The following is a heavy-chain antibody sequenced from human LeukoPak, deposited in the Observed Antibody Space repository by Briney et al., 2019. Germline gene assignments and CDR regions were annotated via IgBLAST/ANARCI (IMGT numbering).Heavy chain of an antibody. CDR2: ISSSGSYK. CDR3: ARDLSPGIAVAGSDY. Sequence: GGSLRLSCTASGFTFTTYNMNWVRQAPGKGLEWIGSISSSGSYKYYADSVKGRFTTSRDNAKNSLYLQMNSLRAEDTAVYYCARDLSPGIAVAGSDYWGQGALVTVSS. V-gene: IGHV3-21*01. CDR1: GFTFTTYN. D-gene: IGHD6-19*01. J-gene: IGHJ4*02.